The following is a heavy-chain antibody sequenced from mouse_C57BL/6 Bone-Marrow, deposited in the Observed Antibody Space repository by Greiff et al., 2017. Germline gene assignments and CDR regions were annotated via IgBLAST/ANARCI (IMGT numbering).Heavy chain of an antibody. CDR1: GYSFNDYN. J-gene: IGHJ4*01. CDR2: INPNYGTN. CDR3: ARCGNRPYYAIDY. Sequence: VQLPQSGPELVKPGASVKISCQASGYSFNDYNMNWVKQRNGKSLEWIGVINPNYGTNSYNQKFKGKATLTVDQSSSTAYMQRNSLTSEDSAVYYCARCGNRPYYAIDYWGQGTSVTVSS. V-gene: IGHV1-39*01. D-gene: IGHD1-1*02.